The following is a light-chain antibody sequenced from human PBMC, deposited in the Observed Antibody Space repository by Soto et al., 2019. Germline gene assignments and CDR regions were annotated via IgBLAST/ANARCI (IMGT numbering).Light chain of an antibody. CDR1: QSGLYSSNNKNY. Sequence: DIVMTQSPDSLAVSLGERATMNCKSSQSGLYSSNNKNYLAWYQQKPGQPPKLLIYWASTRESGVPDRFSGSGSGTDFTLTISSLQAEDVAVYYCQQYNNWPWKFGQGTKVDI. CDR2: WAS. J-gene: IGKJ1*01. V-gene: IGKV4-1*01. CDR3: QQYNNWPWK.